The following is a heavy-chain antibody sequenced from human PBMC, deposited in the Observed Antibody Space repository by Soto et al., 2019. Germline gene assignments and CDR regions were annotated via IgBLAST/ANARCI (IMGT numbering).Heavy chain of an antibody. CDR2: IYYSGST. V-gene: IGHV4-61*01. CDR3: ARAVVVPAATAVGNWFDP. J-gene: IGHJ5*02. CDR1: GGSVSSGSYY. D-gene: IGHD2-2*01. Sequence: SETLSLTCTVSGGSVSSGSYYWSWIRQPPGKGLEWIGYIYYSGSTNYNPSLKSRVTISVDTSKNQFSLKLSSVTAADTAVYYCARAVVVPAATAVGNWFDPWGQGTLVTVSS.